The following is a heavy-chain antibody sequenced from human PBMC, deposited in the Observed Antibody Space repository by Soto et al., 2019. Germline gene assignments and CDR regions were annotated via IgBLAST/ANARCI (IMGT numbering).Heavy chain of an antibody. Sequence: QVQLQESGPGLVKPSDTLSLTCAVSGYSISSSNWWGWIRQPPGKGLEWIGYIYYSGTTYYNPSLKSRVTLSLDTSKNQFSLKLTSVTAVDPAVYYFARREIQGPIDYWGQGTLVTVSS. V-gene: IGHV4-28*01. CDR1: GYSISSSNW. J-gene: IGHJ4*02. CDR2: IYYSGTT. D-gene: IGHD1-26*01. CDR3: ARREIQGPIDY.